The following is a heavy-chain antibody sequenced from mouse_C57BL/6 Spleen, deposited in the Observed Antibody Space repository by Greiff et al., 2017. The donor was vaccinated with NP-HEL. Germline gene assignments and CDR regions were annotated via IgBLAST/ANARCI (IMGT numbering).Heavy chain of an antibody. D-gene: IGHD2-3*01. Sequence: QVQLQQSGPELVKPGASVKISCKASGYAFSSSWMNWVKQRPGKGLEWIGRIYPGDGDTNYNGKFKGKATLTADKSSSTAYMQLSSLTSEDSAVYFCASRGGIYDGHYYAMDYWGQGTSVTVSS. CDR2: IYPGDGDT. CDR1: GYAFSSSW. V-gene: IGHV1-82*01. CDR3: ASRGGIYDGHYYAMDY. J-gene: IGHJ4*01.